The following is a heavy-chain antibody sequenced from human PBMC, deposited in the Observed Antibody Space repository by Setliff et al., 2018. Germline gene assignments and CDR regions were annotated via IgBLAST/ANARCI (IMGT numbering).Heavy chain of an antibody. Sequence: SETLSLTCAVYDGSFSDYYWSWIRQPPGKGLEWIGEINHYGSTKYKSSLKSRVTISVDTPNNQFSLRLHSVTAAYTAVYYCARRWNFGPYGSGIHDGFDMWGEGTMVTVSS. CDR1: DGSFSDYY. D-gene: IGHD3-10*01. CDR3: ARRWNFGPYGSGIHDGFDM. V-gene: IGHV4-34*01. CDR2: INHYGST. J-gene: IGHJ3*02.